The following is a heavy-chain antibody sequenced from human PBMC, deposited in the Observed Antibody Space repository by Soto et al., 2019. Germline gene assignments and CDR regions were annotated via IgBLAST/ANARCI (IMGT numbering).Heavy chain of an antibody. V-gene: IGHV1-69*13. CDR1: GGTFGSQG. CDR2: FIAMLGTP. D-gene: IGHD5-18*01. J-gene: IGHJ4*02. Sequence: SVKVSCKASGGTFGSQGIAWVRQAPGQGLEWMGGFIAMLGTPTYAKKVQGRATISADESLTSSYLELRSLRSEETGVYFCARGAMANFDYWGQGTLVTVSS. CDR3: ARGAMANFDY.